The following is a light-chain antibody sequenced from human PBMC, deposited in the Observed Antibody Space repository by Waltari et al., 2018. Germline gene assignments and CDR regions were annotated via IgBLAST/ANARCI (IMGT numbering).Light chain of an antibody. CDR1: SSDVGSSFY. J-gene: IGLJ2*01. CDR2: EVS. Sequence: QSALTQPPSASGSPGQSITISCTGTSSDVGSSFYFSWYQHLPGKAPQLIIYEVSERPSGVPDRFSGSKAGNTASLTFSGLQAEDECDYYCSSYAGGYNVLFGGGTKLTVL. CDR3: SSYAGGYNVL. V-gene: IGLV2-8*01.